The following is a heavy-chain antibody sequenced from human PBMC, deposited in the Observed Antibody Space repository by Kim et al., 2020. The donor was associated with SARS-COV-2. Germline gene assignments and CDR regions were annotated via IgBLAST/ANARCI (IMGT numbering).Heavy chain of an antibody. CDR3: ARHSASPSAPSYYQYYMD. CDR1: GYSSTSNW. Sequence: GESLKISCEVSGYSSTSNWIAWVRQVPGKGLEWMGFVYPGDSDTRYSPAFHGLVTISVDRTISTAYLQCSSLKASDTAIYYCARHSASPSAPSYYQYYMD. V-gene: IGHV5-51*01. J-gene: IGHJ6*03. CDR2: VYPGDSDT. D-gene: IGHD6-6*01.